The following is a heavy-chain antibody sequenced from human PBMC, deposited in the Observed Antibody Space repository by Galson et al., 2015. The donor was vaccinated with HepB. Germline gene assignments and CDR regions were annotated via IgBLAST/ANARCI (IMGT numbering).Heavy chain of an antibody. CDR3: AKIITFMTDYYDSSGYYSH. D-gene: IGHD3-22*01. J-gene: IGHJ4*02. CDR1: GIIFDHYA. CDR2: ISWNSGSI. Sequence: SLRLSCAASGIIFDHYAMHWVRQGPGKGLEWVSGISWNSGSIGYADSVKGRFTISRDNAKNSLDLQMNSLGAEDTALYFCAKIITFMTDYYDSSGYYSHWGQGTLVTVSP. V-gene: IGHV3-9*01.